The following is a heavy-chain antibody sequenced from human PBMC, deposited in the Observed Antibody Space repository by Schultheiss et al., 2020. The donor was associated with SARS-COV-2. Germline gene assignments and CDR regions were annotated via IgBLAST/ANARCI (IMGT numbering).Heavy chain of an antibody. J-gene: IGHJ4*02. CDR2: ISYDGSNK. CDR3: ARGSNGVSDY. CDR1: GFTFSSYA. D-gene: IGHD2-8*01. V-gene: IGHV3-30-3*01. Sequence: GSLRLSCAASGFTFSSYAMHWVRQAPGKGLEWVAVISYDGSNKYYADSVKGRFTISRDNSKNTLYLQMNSLRAEDTAVYYCARGSNGVSDYWGQGTLVTVSS.